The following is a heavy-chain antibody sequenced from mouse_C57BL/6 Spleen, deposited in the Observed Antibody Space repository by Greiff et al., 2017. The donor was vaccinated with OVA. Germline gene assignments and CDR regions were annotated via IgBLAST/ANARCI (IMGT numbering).Heavy chain of an antibody. Sequence: EVKLMESGGGLVQPGGSMKLSCAASGFTFSDAWMDWVRQSPEKGLEWVAEIRNKANNHATYYAESVKGRFTISRDDSKSSVYLQMNSLRAEDTGIYYCTRDRITTGYYYAMDYWGQGTSVTVSS. CDR2: IRNKANNHAT. D-gene: IGHD1-1*01. CDR1: GFTFSDAW. CDR3: TRDRITTGYYYAMDY. J-gene: IGHJ4*01. V-gene: IGHV6-6*01.